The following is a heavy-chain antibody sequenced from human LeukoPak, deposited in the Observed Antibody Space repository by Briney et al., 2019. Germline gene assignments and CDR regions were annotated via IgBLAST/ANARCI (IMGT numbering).Heavy chain of an antibody. Sequence: PSETLSLTCAVSGGSISSYYWSWIRQPPRKGLEWIGYSCFSGSSNYKPPLKSRLTISKATYKNQRSLKMRSVTAADTAVYSCARSGRWDYYYQSGMDVWGPGTTVTVSS. CDR2: SCFSGSS. J-gene: IGHJ6*02. CDR1: GGSISSYY. V-gene: IGHV4-4*09. CDR3: ARSGRWDYYYQSGMDV. D-gene: IGHD3-10*01.